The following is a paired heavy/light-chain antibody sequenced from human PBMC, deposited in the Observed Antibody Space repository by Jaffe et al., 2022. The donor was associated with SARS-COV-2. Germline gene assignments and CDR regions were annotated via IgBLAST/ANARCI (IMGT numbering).Heavy chain of an antibody. D-gene: IGHD3-10*02. Sequence: EVQVLESGGGLVQPGGSLRLSCAASGFTFSSYAMSWVRQAPGKGLEWVATISGSGTKTYYADSVEGRFTISGNSSKNTLYLQMNSLRVEDTAVYYCAKKSGDDILSGRVRVYGMDVWGQGTTVTVSS. CDR1: GFTFSSYA. V-gene: IGHV3-23*01. J-gene: IGHJ6*02. CDR3: AKKSGDDILSGRVRVYGMDV. CDR2: ISGSGTKT.
Light chain of an antibody. CDR3: YSTDNSYNHNEV. CDR2: EDT. CDR1: ALPKRY. Sequence: SYELTQPPSVSVSPGQTARITCSGDALPKRYAYWYQQKSGRAPLLVIYEDTKRPSGIPERFSGSSSGTMATLTISGAQVEDEADYYCYSTDNSYNHNEVFGGGTKLTVL. J-gene: IGLJ2*01. V-gene: IGLV3-10*01.